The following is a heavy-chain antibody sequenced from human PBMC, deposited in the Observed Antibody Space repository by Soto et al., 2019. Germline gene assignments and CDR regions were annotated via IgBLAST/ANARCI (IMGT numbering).Heavy chain of an antibody. J-gene: IGHJ6*02. Sequence: GESLKISCAASGFTFSSYGIHWVRQAPGKGLEWVAVISYDGSNKYYADSVKGRFTISRDNSKNTLYLQMNSLRAEDTAVYYCAREIVVVVAATPVGNYYYGMDVWGQGTTVTVSS. CDR1: GFTFSSYG. D-gene: IGHD2-15*01. V-gene: IGHV3-30*03. CDR3: AREIVVVVAATPVGNYYYGMDV. CDR2: ISYDGSNK.